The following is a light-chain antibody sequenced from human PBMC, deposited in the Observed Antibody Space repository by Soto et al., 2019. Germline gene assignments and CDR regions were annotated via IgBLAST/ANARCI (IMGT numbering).Light chain of an antibody. CDR2: GAS. Sequence: EIVLTQSPGTLSLSPGARATLSCRASQSVTSSYLAWYQQKPGQAPRLLIYGASTRATGIPDRFSGSGSGTDFTLTITRLETEDFAVYYCQQYSWAPITFGQGTRLEIK. V-gene: IGKV3-20*01. J-gene: IGKJ5*01. CDR1: QSVTSSY. CDR3: QQYSWAPIT.